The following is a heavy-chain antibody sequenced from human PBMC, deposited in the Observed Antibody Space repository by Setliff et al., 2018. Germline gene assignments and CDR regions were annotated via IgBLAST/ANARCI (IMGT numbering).Heavy chain of an antibody. D-gene: IGHD3-22*01. Sequence: SETLSLTCTVSGDSISSGDYYWSWIRQSPGKGLEWIGHIYYRGSTYYNPSLRRRLAMSIDTSNNQFSLKLSSVTAADTAVYYCARVAGSTSVSITTLWYFDLWGRGILVTSPQ. J-gene: IGHJ2*01. CDR2: IYYRGST. CDR3: ARVAGSTSVSITTLWYFDL. V-gene: IGHV4-30-4*08. CDR1: GDSISSGDYY.